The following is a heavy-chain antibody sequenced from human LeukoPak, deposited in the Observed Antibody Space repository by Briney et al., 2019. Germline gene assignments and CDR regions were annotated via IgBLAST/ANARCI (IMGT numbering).Heavy chain of an antibody. CDR2: ISGSGGST. D-gene: IGHD3-10*01. CDR3: AKGYYYGSGSYSTFDY. J-gene: IGHJ4*02. V-gene: IGHV3-23*01. Sequence: GGSLRLSCAASGFTFSSHALSWLRQAPGKGLEWVSTISGSGGSTYYADSVKGRFTISRDNSKNTLYVQMSSLRADVTAVYYCAKGYYYGSGSYSTFDYWGQGTLVTVSS. CDR1: GFTFSSHA.